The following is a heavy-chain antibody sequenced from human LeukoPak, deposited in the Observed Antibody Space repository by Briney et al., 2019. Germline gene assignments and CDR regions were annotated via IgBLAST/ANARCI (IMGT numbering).Heavy chain of an antibody. CDR1: GFTYSSYA. V-gene: IGHV3-23*01. CDR2: ISGSGGST. Sequence: PGGSLRLSCAASGFTYSSYAMSWVRQAPGKGLEWVSAISGSGGSTYYADSVKGRFTISRDNSKNTLYLQMNSLRAEDTAVYYCSYGDYSMGYFDYWGQGTLVTVSS. J-gene: IGHJ4*02. CDR3: SYGDYSMGYFDY. D-gene: IGHD4-17*01.